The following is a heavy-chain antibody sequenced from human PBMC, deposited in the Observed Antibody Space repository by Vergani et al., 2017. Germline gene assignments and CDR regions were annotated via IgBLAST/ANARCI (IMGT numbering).Heavy chain of an antibody. CDR3: ATSYCTNGVCWFDP. J-gene: IGHJ5*02. CDR2: INHSGST. Sequence: QVQLQQWGAGLLKPSETLSLSCAVYGWSFSGYYLSWFRQPPGKGLEWIGEINHSGSTNYNPSLKSRVTISVDTSKNQFSLKLSSVTAADTAVYYCATSYCTNGVCWFDPWGQGTLVTVSS. V-gene: IGHV4-34*01. D-gene: IGHD2-8*01. CDR1: GWSFSGYY.